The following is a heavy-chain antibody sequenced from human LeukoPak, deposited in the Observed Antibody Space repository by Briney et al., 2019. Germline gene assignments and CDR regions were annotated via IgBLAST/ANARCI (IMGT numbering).Heavy chain of an antibody. V-gene: IGHV1-58*02. CDR3: AADTHTVSPYYYYYYMDV. CDR1: VFTFTSSA. Sequence: SVKVSCKASVFTFTSSAMQWVRQARGQRLEWIGWIVVGSGNTNYAQKFQERVTITRDMSTSTAYMELSSLRSEDTAVYYCAADTHTVSPYYYYYYMDVWGKGTTVTVSS. D-gene: IGHD4-17*01. CDR2: IVVGSGNT. J-gene: IGHJ6*03.